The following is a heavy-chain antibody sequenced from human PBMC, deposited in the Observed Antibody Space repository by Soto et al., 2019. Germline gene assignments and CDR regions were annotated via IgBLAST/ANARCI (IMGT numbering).Heavy chain of an antibody. CDR1: GFTFSSFS. Sequence: GGSLRLSCAASGFTFSSFSMDWVRQAPGKGLEWVSFISSSSSTIYYADSVRGRFTISRDNAKNSLYLQMNSLRGEDTAVYYCATNSQSGFWYFDLWGRGTLVTVSS. J-gene: IGHJ2*01. V-gene: IGHV3-48*01. CDR3: ATNSQSGFWYFDL. D-gene: IGHD5-12*01. CDR2: ISSSSSTI.